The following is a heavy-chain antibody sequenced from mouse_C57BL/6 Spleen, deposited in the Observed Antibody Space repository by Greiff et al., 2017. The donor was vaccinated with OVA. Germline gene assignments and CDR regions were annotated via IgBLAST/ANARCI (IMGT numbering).Heavy chain of an antibody. CDR1: GYTFTSYW. Sequence: QVQLQQPGAELVKPGASVKMSCKASGYTFTSYWITWVKQRPGRGLEWIGDIYPGSGSTNYNEKFKSKATLTVDSSSSTAYMQLSSLTSEDAAVYYCARLRRDYARDYWGQGTSVTVSS. J-gene: IGHJ4*01. CDR2: IYPGSGST. D-gene: IGHD1-2*01. CDR3: ARLRRDYARDY. V-gene: IGHV1-55*01.